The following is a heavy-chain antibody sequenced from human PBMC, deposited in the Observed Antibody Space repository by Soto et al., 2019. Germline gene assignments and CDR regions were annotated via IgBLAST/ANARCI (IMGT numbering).Heavy chain of an antibody. V-gene: IGHV3-23*01. J-gene: IGHJ6*02. CDR3: AKNPDFWSWGMDV. CDR1: GFTFSSYA. D-gene: IGHD3-3*01. Sequence: HPGGSLRLSCAASGFTFSSYAMTWVRQAPGKGLEWVSIISSSGDGTYYADSVKGRFTISRDNSRNTLILQMHSLRADDTAVYYCAKNPDFWSWGMDVWGQGTSVTVSS. CDR2: ISSSGDGT.